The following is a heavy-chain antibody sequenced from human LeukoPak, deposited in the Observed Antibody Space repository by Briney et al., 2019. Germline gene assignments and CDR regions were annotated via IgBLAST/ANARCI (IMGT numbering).Heavy chain of an antibody. J-gene: IGHJ4*02. Sequence: LSLTCTVSGGSISSYAMHWVRQAPGKGLEWVAVISYDGSNKYYADSVKDRFTISRDNSKNTLYLQMNSLRAEDTAVYYCAREEYSSSWYSPVGYWGQGTLVTVSS. V-gene: IGHV3-30-3*01. D-gene: IGHD6-13*01. CDR3: AREEYSSSWYSPVGY. CDR2: ISYDGSNK. CDR1: GGSISSYA.